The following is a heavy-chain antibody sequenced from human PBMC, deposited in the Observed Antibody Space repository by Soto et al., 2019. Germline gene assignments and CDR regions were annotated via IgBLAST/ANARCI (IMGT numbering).Heavy chain of an antibody. CDR1: GFTFSSYD. CDR2: IGTAGDT. CDR3: ARGPYGSGSPIAPYYFDY. V-gene: IGHV3-13*01. J-gene: IGHJ4*02. Sequence: EVQLVESGGGLVQPGGSLRLSCAASGFTFSSYDMHWVRQATGKGLEGVSAIGTAGDTYYPGSVKGRFTISRENAKNSLYLQMNSLRAGDTAVYYCARGPYGSGSPIAPYYFDYWGQGTLVTVSS. D-gene: IGHD3-10*01.